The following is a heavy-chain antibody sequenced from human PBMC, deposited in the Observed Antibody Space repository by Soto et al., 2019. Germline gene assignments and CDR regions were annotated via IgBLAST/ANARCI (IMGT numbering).Heavy chain of an antibody. Sequence: GGSLRLSCAASGFTFTSFAMNWVRQAPGKGLEWVSGISDGGGSVYYADSVKGRFTISRDNSKNTLYLQMNSLRAEDTAIYYCVKRGFSSAWYDNWFATWGQGTLVTVSS. D-gene: IGHD6-13*01. CDR1: GFTFTSFA. J-gene: IGHJ5*02. V-gene: IGHV3-23*01. CDR2: ISDGGGSV. CDR3: VKRGFSSAWYDNWFAT.